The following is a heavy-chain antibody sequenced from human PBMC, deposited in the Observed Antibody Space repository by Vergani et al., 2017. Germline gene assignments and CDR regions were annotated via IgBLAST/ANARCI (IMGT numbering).Heavy chain of an antibody. Sequence: QITLKESGPTLVKPTQTLTLTCTFSGFSLSTSGVGVGWIRQPPGKALEWLALIYWDDDKRYSPSLKSRLTITKDTSKNQVVLTMTNMDPVDTATYYCAHTRWSGYYLSYYYYGMDVWGQGTTVTVSS. CDR2: IYWDDDK. D-gene: IGHD3-3*01. CDR3: AHTRWSGYYLSYYYYGMDV. J-gene: IGHJ6*02. CDR1: GFSLSTSGVG. V-gene: IGHV2-5*02.